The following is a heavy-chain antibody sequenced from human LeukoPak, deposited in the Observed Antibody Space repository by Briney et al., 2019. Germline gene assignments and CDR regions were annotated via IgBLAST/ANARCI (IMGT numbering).Heavy chain of an antibody. V-gene: IGHV4-38-2*02. J-gene: IGHJ5*02. Sequence: PSETLSLTCTVSGYSISSGYYWGWIRQPPGKGLEWIGSIYHSGSTYYNPSLKSRVTISVDTSKNQFSLKLSSVTAADTAVYYCAREAVGVTINWFDPWGQGTLVTVSS. CDR2: IYHSGST. D-gene: IGHD1-26*01. CDR1: GYSISSGYY. CDR3: AREAVGVTINWFDP.